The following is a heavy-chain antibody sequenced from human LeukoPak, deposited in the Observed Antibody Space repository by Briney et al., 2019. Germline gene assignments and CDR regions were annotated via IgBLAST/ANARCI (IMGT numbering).Heavy chain of an antibody. V-gene: IGHV5-51*01. Sequence: GESLKISCKASGYTSTTYWIGWVRQMPGGGLEWMGIIYRGDSDTRYGPSFQGQVTISVDKSSSTAYLQWSSLKASDTATYYCARNGNYLDAFNIWGQGTMVTVSS. J-gene: IGHJ3*02. CDR3: ARNGNYLDAFNI. D-gene: IGHD1-1*01. CDR2: IYRGDSDT. CDR1: GYTSTTYW.